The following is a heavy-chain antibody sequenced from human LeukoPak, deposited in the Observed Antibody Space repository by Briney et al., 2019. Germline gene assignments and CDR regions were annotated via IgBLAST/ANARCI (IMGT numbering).Heavy chain of an antibody. V-gene: IGHV3-30*02. CDR2: IRYDGSNK. CDR3: AKGKGKLGAFQSDFDY. D-gene: IGHD1-26*01. Sequence: GGSLRLSCAASGFTFSSYGMHWVRQAPGKGLEWVAFIRYDGSNKYYVESVKGRFSISRDNSKNTLYLEMNRLRAEDTAIYYCAKGKGKLGAFQSDFDYWGQGTLVTVSS. J-gene: IGHJ4*02. CDR1: GFTFSSYG.